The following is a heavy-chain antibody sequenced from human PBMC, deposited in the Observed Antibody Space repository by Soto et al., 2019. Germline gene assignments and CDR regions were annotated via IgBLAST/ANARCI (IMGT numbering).Heavy chain of an antibody. CDR3: ARVPSATRKNNWFDP. CDR1: GGAISSGGYY. CDR2: IYYSGST. D-gene: IGHD2-2*01. Sequence: HVQLQESGPGLVKPSQTLSLTCTVSGGAISSGGYYWSWLRQHPGKGLEWIGYIYYSGSTYYSPSLKSRVTISVDTSKNQCSLKLSSVTAADTAVYYCARVPSATRKNNWFDPWGQGTMVTVSS. V-gene: IGHV4-31*03. J-gene: IGHJ5*02.